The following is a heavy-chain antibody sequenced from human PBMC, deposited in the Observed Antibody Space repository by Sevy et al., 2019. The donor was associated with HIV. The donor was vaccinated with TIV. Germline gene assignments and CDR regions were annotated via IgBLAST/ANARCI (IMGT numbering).Heavy chain of an antibody. CDR2: MNPNTGQT. CDR1: GYTFTALD. Sequence: ASVKVSCKASGYTFTALDINWVRQATGQGLEWMGWMNPNTGQTDYSQRFQGRGTMTRDTSISTAYMERHSLRSDDTAIYYCARSIAAGVDYWGQGTQVTVSS. D-gene: IGHD6-13*01. V-gene: IGHV1-8*01. CDR3: ARSIAAGVDY. J-gene: IGHJ4*02.